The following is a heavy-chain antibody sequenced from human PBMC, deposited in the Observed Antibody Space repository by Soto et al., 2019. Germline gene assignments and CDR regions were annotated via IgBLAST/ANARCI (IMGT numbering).Heavy chain of an antibody. D-gene: IGHD3-10*01. V-gene: IGHV3-23*01. CDR1: GFTFSSYA. CDR3: ARITMVRGVRHGMDV. J-gene: IGHJ6*02. CDR2: ISGSGGST. Sequence: GGSLRLSCAASGFTFSSYAMSWVRQAPGKGLEWVSAISGSGGSTYYADSVKGRFTISRDNSKNTLYLQMNSLRAEDTAVYYCARITMVRGVRHGMDVWGQGTTVTVSS.